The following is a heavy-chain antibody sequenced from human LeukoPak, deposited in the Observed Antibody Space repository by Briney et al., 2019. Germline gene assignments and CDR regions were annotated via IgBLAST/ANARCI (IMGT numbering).Heavy chain of an antibody. CDR1: GGSISSSRHY. CDR3: ARGGPKDGMDV. Sequence: SETLSLTCTVSGGSISSSRHYWGWIRQPPGKGLEWIGSIYYSGSTYYNPSLKSRVTISVDKSKNQFSLKLSSVTAADTAVYYCARGGPKDGMDVWGQGTTVTVSS. CDR2: IYYSGST. V-gene: IGHV4-39*07. J-gene: IGHJ6*02.